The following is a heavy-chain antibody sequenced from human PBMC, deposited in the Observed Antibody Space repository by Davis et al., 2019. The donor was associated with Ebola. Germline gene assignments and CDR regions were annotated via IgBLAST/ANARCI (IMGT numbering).Heavy chain of an antibody. CDR1: GCSISNYY. V-gene: IGHV4-59*01. Sequence: MPSDTLSLTFTLPGCSISNYYWSWIRQPPGKGLEWIGYIYYSGSTTYNPSLKSRVTISVETSQNQFSLKLTSVTAADTAVYYCARGAGAGVAKLLWGQGTMVTVSS. J-gene: IGHJ3*01. CDR3: ARGAGAGVAKLL. D-gene: IGHD1-1*01. CDR2: IYYSGST.